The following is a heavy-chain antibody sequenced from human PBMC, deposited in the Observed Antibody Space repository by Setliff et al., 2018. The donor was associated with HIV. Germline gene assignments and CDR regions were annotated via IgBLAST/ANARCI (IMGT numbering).Heavy chain of an antibody. D-gene: IGHD3-10*02. CDR1: GYSVTSDYY. V-gene: IGHV4-38-2*01. J-gene: IGHJ4*02. CDR3: ARVDTMLLFFDL. CDR2: VYYSGGT. Sequence: SETLSLTCVVSGYSVTSDYYWGWIRQSPGKGLEWIGSVYYSGGTYHNPSLKSRITISIDTSKDHFSLHLTSVTAADTAIYYCARVDTMLLFFDLWGQGTLVTVSS.